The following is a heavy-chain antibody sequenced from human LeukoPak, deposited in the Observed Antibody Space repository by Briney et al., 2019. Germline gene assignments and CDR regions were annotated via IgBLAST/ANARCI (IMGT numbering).Heavy chain of an antibody. CDR3: ARDKLREAGRDY. CDR2: ISSSSSYI. Sequence: PGGSLRLSCAASGFTFSSYSMNWVRQAPGKGLEWVSSISSSSSYIYYADSVKGRFTISRDNAKNSLYLQMNSLRAEDTAVYYCARDKLREAGRDYWGQGTLVTVSS. J-gene: IGHJ4*02. CDR1: GFTFSSYS. V-gene: IGHV3-21*01. D-gene: IGHD2-15*01.